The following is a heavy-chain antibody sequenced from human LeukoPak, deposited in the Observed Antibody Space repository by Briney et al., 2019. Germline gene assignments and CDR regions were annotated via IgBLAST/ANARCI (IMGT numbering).Heavy chain of an antibody. D-gene: IGHD2/OR15-2a*01. Sequence: GRPLRLSCVASGFTFSTYAMHWVRQAPGTGLEWVAVISYDGTNKYYADSPKGRFTISRDNSKNTMYLQVNSLRPGDTAVYYCAKDFYDTRANGAFDIWGHGTMVSVSS. CDR1: GFTFSTYA. CDR2: ISYDGTNK. J-gene: IGHJ3*02. V-gene: IGHV3-30*18. CDR3: AKDFYDTRANGAFDI.